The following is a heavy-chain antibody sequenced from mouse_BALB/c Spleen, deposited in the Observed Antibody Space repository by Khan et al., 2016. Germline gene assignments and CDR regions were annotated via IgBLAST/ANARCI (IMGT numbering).Heavy chain of an antibody. V-gene: IGHV3-2*02. Sequence: EVQLQESGPGLVKPSQSLSLTCTVTGYSITSDYAWNWIRQFPGNRLEWMGYIRYRGRTCYNPSLKSRISITRDTSKIQFFLQLTSVTSEDTATSYCARSDYVDNVAMAYWGQGTSVTVSS. CDR2: IRYRGRT. CDR3: ARSDYVDNVAMAY. CDR1: GYSITSDYA. J-gene: IGHJ4*01. D-gene: IGHD2-13*01.